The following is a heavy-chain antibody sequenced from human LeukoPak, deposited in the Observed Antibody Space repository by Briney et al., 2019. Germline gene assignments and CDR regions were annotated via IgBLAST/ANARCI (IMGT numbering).Heavy chain of an antibody. CDR1: GGSISSGSYH. D-gene: IGHD6-13*01. CDR3: ARGIRQQLVYWFDP. J-gene: IGHJ5*02. V-gene: IGHV4-61*02. Sequence: PSQTLSLTCTVSGGSISSGSYHWSWIRQPAGKGLEWIGRIYTSGSTNYNPSLKSRVTISVDTSKNQFSLKLSSVTAADTAVYYCARGIRQQLVYWFDPWGQGTLVTVSS. CDR2: IYTSGST.